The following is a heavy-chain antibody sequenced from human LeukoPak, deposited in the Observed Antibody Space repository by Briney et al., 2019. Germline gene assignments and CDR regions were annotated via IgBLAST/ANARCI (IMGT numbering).Heavy chain of an antibody. CDR1: GFTFSDYY. D-gene: IGHD3-22*01. V-gene: IGHV3-11*04. Sequence: GGSLRLSCAASGFTFSDYYMSWIRQAPGKGLEWVSYISSSGSTIYYADSVKGRFTISRDNAKNSLSLQMNSLRAEDTAVYYCARDYYDSSGYYYGGYWGQGTLVTVSS. J-gene: IGHJ4*02. CDR2: ISSSGSTI. CDR3: ARDYYDSSGYYYGGY.